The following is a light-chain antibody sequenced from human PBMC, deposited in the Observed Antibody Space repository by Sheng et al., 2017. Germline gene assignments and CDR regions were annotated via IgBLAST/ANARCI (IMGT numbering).Light chain of an antibody. CDR2: DAS. J-gene: IGKJ1*01. CDR3: QQYGTSPLT. Sequence: EIVLTQSPGTLSLSPGERATLSCWASQSVGAYLAWYQHKPGQAPRLLIFDASNRATGIPARFTGSGSGTDFTLTISSLEPEDFAVYYCQQYGTSPLTFGQGTKVEIK. CDR1: QSVGAY. V-gene: IGKV3-11*01.